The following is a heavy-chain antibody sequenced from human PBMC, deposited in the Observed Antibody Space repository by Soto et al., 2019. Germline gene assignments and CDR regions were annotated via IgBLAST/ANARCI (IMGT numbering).Heavy chain of an antibody. CDR3: ANMYSSSSGVGD. D-gene: IGHD6-6*01. CDR2: ISGSGSST. CDR1: GFTFSSYA. Sequence: GWALRLSCAASGFTFSSYAMSWVRQAPGKGLEWVSAISGSGSSTYYADSVKGRFTISRDNSKNTLYLQMNRLRAEDTAVYYCANMYSSSSGVGDWGQGTLGTVSS. J-gene: IGHJ4*02. V-gene: IGHV3-23*01.